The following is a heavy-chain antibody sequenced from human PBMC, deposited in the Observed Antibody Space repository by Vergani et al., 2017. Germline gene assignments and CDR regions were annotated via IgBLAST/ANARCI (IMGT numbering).Heavy chain of an antibody. V-gene: IGHV4-39*02. CDR1: GDSISRSHYY. Sequence: QLQLQESGPGLVKPSETLSLSCRVSGDSISRSHYYWGSIRQPPGKGLEWIGSISSSGSPHYNPTLKSRLAFSEDTSKNLFSLRLKAVTATDTGMYYCARPVGPSAIADGYHVWGQGTMVTVS. CDR2: ISSSGSP. CDR3: ARPVGPSAIADGYHV. J-gene: IGHJ3*01. D-gene: IGHD3-10*01.